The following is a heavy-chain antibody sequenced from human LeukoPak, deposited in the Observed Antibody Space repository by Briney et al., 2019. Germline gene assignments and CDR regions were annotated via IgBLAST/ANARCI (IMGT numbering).Heavy chain of an antibody. J-gene: IGHJ4*02. Sequence: ASVKVSCKASGYTFTSYAMHWVRQAPGQRLEWMGWINAGNGNTNYAQKFQARVTMTTDTSTNTAYMDLRSLTSDDTAVYYCARDMITFGGFIVPDYWGQGTLVTVSS. D-gene: IGHD3-16*02. CDR3: ARDMITFGGFIVPDY. CDR2: INAGNGNT. V-gene: IGHV1-3*01. CDR1: GYTFTSYA.